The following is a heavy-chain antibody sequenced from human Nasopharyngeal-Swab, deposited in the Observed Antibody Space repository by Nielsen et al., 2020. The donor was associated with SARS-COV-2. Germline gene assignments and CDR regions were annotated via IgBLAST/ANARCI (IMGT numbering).Heavy chain of an antibody. Sequence: VRQAPGKGLEWVSAISGSGGSTYYADSVKGRFTISRDNSKNTLYLQMNSLRAEDTAVYYCAKDVGPLSLGAFDYWGQGTLVTVSS. V-gene: IGHV3-23*01. J-gene: IGHJ4*02. CDR3: AKDVGPLSLGAFDY. CDR2: ISGSGGST. D-gene: IGHD3-16*01.